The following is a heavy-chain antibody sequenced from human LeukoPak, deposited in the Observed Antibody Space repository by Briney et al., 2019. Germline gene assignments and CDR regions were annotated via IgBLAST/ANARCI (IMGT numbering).Heavy chain of an antibody. Sequence: GGSLRLSCTASGFTFNDFGMNWVRQIPGKGQEWVSGINWNGDSIGYAASVKVRFTISRDNAKNTLYLQMNSLGVDDTAIYYCARAIDFYDSSGYQAYFAYWGQGTPVTVSS. J-gene: IGHJ4*02. CDR1: GFTFNDFG. D-gene: IGHD3-22*01. CDR3: ARAIDFYDSSGYQAYFAY. V-gene: IGHV3-20*04. CDR2: INWNGDSI.